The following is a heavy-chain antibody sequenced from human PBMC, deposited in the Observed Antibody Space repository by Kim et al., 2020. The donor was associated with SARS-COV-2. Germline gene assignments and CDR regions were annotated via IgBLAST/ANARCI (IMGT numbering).Heavy chain of an antibody. J-gene: IGHJ4*02. Sequence: DGSEPHYVDSVKGRFTISRDNAKNSLYLQMNTLRAEDTAVYYCASGGWVDYGGQGTLVTVSS. D-gene: IGHD6-19*01. CDR3: ASGGWVDY. CDR2: DGSEP. V-gene: IGHV3-7*01.